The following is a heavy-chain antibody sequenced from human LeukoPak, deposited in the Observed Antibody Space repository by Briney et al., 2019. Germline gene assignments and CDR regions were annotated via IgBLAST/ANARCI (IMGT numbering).Heavy chain of an antibody. D-gene: IGHD3-22*01. CDR1: GYTFTSYY. Sequence: GASVKVSCKASGYTFTSYYMHWVRQAPGQGLEWMGIINPSGGSTSYAQKSQGRVTMTRDTSTSTVYMELSSLRSEDTAVYYCARSYYYDSSGYRTYDAFDIWGQGTMVTVSS. CDR3: ARSYYYDSSGYRTYDAFDI. J-gene: IGHJ3*02. CDR2: INPSGGST. V-gene: IGHV1-46*01.